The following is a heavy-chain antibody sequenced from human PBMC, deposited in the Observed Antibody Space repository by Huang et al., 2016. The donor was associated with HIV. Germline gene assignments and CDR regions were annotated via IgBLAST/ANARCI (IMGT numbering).Heavy chain of an antibody. CDR1: GFTFSSYA. Sequence: EVQLLESGGGLVQPGGSLRLSCAASGFTFSSYAMGWVRQAPGKGLEWGSGISGGGGSTDYADSVKGRFTISRDNSKNTLYLQMNSLRAEDAAVYYCAKDPYSSSWFDHFDYWGQGTLVTVSS. J-gene: IGHJ4*02. D-gene: IGHD6-13*01. CDR3: AKDPYSSSWFDHFDY. CDR2: ISGGGGST. V-gene: IGHV3-23*01.